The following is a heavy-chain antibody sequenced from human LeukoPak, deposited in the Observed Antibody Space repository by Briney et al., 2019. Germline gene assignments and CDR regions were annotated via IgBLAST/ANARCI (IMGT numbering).Heavy chain of an antibody. Sequence: ASVKVSCKTSGYTFTDYDVHWVPPAPGQGVEWMGWINPNRATTNYAQRLQGRVTFTRDTSLSIAYMELSSLTSEDAAVYFCARGDFGETNTAFDVWGQGTLVAVSS. V-gene: IGHV1-8*03. CDR1: GYTFTDYD. D-gene: IGHD4-17*01. J-gene: IGHJ3*01. CDR2: INPNRATT. CDR3: ARGDFGETNTAFDV.